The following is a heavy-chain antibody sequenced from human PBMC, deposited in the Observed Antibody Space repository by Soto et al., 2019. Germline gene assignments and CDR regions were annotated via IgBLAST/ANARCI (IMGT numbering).Heavy chain of an antibody. Sequence: PSETLSLTCAVSGFSISSGHYWGWMRQPPGKGLEWIGSTHHSGSAYYSTSLKSRVTISVDTSKNQVSLKLSSVTAADTALYYCATHFYGAYVVDFWGQGTLVTVSS. D-gene: IGHD4-17*01. CDR2: THHSGSA. J-gene: IGHJ4*02. V-gene: IGHV4-38-2*01. CDR3: ATHFYGAYVVDF. CDR1: GFSISSGHY.